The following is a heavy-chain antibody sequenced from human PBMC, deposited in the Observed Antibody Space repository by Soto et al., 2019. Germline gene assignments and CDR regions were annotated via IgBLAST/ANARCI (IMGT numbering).Heavy chain of an antibody. Sequence: QVRLVQSGAEVKKPGASVKVSCKASGYTFTSYAMHWVRQAPGQRLEWMGWINAGNGNTKYSQKFQGRVTITRDKSASKAPVGVSSLRSGDTAVYYCARSSYDFWSGYPGDYWGQGTLVTVSS. CDR1: GYTFTSYA. V-gene: IGHV1-3*01. D-gene: IGHD3-3*01. J-gene: IGHJ4*02. CDR2: INAGNGNT. CDR3: ARSSYDFWSGYPGDY.